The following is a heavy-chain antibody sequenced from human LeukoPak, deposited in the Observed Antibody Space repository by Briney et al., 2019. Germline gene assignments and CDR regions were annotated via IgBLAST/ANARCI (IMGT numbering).Heavy chain of an antibody. J-gene: IGHJ6*03. V-gene: IGHV4-39*07. CDR2: ISYSGST. Sequence: SETLSLTCTVSGGSINSNHYYWGWIRQPPGKGLEWIGSISYSGSTYYNPSLKSRVTVSVDTSKNQFSLKLTSVTAADTAVYYCARATEGGYAYGYFYYYYMDVWGKGTTVTISS. CDR1: GGSINSNHYY. CDR3: ARATEGGYAYGYFYYYYMDV. D-gene: IGHD5-18*01.